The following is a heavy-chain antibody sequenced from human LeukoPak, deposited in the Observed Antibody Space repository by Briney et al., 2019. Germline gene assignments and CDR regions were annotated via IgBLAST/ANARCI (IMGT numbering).Heavy chain of an antibody. D-gene: IGHD5-24*01. Sequence: ASVKVSCKASGYTFTGYSMHWVRQAPGQGLEWMGWINPNSGVTNSAQKFQGRVTMTRDTSVSTAYMDLSSLRSDDTAVYYCARDKIGDGYSHFDYWGQGTLVTVSS. CDR2: INPNSGVT. CDR3: ARDKIGDGYSHFDY. CDR1: GYTFTGYS. V-gene: IGHV1-2*02. J-gene: IGHJ4*02.